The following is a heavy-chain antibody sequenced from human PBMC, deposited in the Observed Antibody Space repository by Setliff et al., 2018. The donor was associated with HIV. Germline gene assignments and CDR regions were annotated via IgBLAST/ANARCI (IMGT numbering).Heavy chain of an antibody. CDR1: GFTFSSYA. Sequence: QPGGSLRLSCAASGFTFSSYAMSWVRQAPGKGLEWVSVIYSGGSTYNADSVKGRFTISRDNSKNTVYLQMNNLRAEDTAVYYCARWAPANHYFYYYMDVWGKGTTVTVSS. CDR2: IYSGGST. J-gene: IGHJ6*03. CDR3: ARWAPANHYFYYYMDV. V-gene: IGHV3-53*01.